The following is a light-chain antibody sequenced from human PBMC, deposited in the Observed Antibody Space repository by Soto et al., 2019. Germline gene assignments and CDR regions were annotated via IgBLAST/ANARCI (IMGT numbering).Light chain of an antibody. CDR3: CSYAGSTTVV. Sequence: QSALTQPASVSGSPGQSITISCSGASGDVGSYNPVSWYQQHPGKAPKLTIYEDSKRPSGVSNRFSGSKSGNTASLTSSGLQAEDEADYYCCSYAGSTTVVFGGGTKVTVL. V-gene: IGLV2-23*01. CDR1: SGDVGSYNP. CDR2: EDS. J-gene: IGLJ2*01.